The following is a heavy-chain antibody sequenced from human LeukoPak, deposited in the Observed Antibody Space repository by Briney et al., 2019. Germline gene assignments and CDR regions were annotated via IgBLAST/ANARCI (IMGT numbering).Heavy chain of an antibody. J-gene: IGHJ4*02. V-gene: IGHV4-30-2*01. CDR2: IYHSGST. D-gene: IGHD3-10*01. CDR3: ARDPAEDAMVRARDY. CDR1: GGSISSGGYY. Sequence: SQTLSLTCTVSGGSISSGGYYWSWIRQPPGKGLEWIGYIYHSGSTYYNPSLKSRVTISVDRSKNQFSLKLSSVTAADTAVYYCARDPAEDAMVRARDYWGQGTLVTVSS.